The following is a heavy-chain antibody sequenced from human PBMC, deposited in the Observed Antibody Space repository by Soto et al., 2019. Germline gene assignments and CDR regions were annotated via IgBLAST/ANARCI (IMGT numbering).Heavy chain of an antibody. CDR1: GGSISPHY. CDR2: VHTSGSS. V-gene: IGHV4-4*07. Sequence: QVQLRESGPGLVKPSETLSLTCNVSGGSISPHYVNWIRQPAGKGLEGIGRVHTSGSSDYSPSLKSRVTMSVDTSKKQFSLKLNSVSAADTAVDYCASEVYTSGWNYDSWGQGILATVSS. J-gene: IGHJ5*01. CDR3: ASEVYTSGWNYDS. D-gene: IGHD6-19*01.